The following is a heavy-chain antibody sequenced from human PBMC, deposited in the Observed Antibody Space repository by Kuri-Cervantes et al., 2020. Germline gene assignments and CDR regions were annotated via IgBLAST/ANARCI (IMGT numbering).Heavy chain of an antibody. CDR2: ISYDGSNK. D-gene: IGHD3-10*01. CDR3: ARDRGWFGELSSDY. Sequence: GGSLRLSCAASGFTFSSYATHWVRQAPGKGLEWVAVISYDGSNKYYADSVKGRFTISRDNSKNTLYLQMNSLRAEDTAVYYCARDRGWFGELSSDYWGQGTLVTVSS. J-gene: IGHJ4*02. CDR1: GFTFSSYA. V-gene: IGHV3-30-3*01.